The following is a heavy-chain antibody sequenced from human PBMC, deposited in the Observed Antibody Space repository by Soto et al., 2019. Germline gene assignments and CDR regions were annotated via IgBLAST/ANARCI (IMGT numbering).Heavy chain of an antibody. CDR2: ISAYNGNT. V-gene: IGHV1-18*01. J-gene: IGHJ3*02. CDR3: ARVWTLPAAFQTRYAFDI. Sequence: ASVKVSCKASGYTFTSYGISWVRQAPGQGLEWMGWISAYNGNTNYAQKLQGRVTMTTDTSTSTAYMELRSLRSDDTAVYYCARVWTLPAAFQTRYAFDIWGQGTMVTVSS. CDR1: GYTFTSYG. D-gene: IGHD2-2*01.